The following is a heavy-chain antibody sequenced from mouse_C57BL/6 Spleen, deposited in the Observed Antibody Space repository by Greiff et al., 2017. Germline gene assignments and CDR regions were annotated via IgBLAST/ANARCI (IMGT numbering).Heavy chain of an antibody. J-gene: IGHJ1*03. V-gene: IGHV1-82*01. D-gene: IGHD1-1*01. Sequence: QVQLKESGPELVKPGASVKISCKASGYAFSSYWMNWVKQRPGKGLEWIGRIYPGDGDTNYNGKFKGKATLTADKSVCTAYMQLSSLASEDSAVYICARYDYGSSWYFDFWGTGTTVTVSS. CDR1: GYAFSSYW. CDR2: IYPGDGDT. CDR3: ARYDYGSSWYFDF.